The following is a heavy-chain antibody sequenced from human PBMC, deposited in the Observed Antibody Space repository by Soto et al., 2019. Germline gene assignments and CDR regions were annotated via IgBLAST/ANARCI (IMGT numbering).Heavy chain of an antibody. V-gene: IGHV4-39*01. CDR2: IYYSGST. D-gene: IGHD3-10*01. J-gene: IGHJ4*02. CDR3: ARPSYGSGSYFREWGRYDY. CDR1: GGSISSSSYY. Sequence: TSETLSLTCTVSGGSISSSSYYWGWIRQPPGKGLEWIGSIYYSGSTYYNPSLKSRVTISVDTSKNQFSLKLSSVTAADTAVYYCARPSYGSGSYFREWGRYDYWGQGTLVTVSS.